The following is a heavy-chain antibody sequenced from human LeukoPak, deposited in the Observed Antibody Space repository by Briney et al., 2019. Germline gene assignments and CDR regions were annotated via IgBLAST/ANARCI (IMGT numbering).Heavy chain of an antibody. CDR3: ARMIGDDAFDI. V-gene: IGHV4-59*11. Sequence: PSETLSLTCSVSGASTSSHYWSWIRHPPGKGLEWIGYIHYSGSTNCNLSLKSRVTISLDTSKNQFSLKLTSVSAADTAVYYCARMIGDDAFDIWGQGTMVTVSS. CDR2: IHYSGST. J-gene: IGHJ3*02. D-gene: IGHD3-22*01. CDR1: GASTSSHY.